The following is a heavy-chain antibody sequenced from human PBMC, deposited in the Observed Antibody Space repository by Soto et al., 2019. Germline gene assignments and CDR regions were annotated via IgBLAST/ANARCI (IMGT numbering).Heavy chain of an antibody. CDR2: INSAGSNT. Sequence: GGSLRLSCAASGFTFRNYAVGWVRQAPGKGLEWVSAINSAGSNTYYADSVKGRFTISRDNSKNAVYLQMNGLGAEDTAIYYCAKVGVVCSSLSCYYTYLDHWGQGTLVTVSS. V-gene: IGHV3-23*01. CDR1: GFTFRNYA. J-gene: IGHJ4*02. D-gene: IGHD3-22*01. CDR3: AKVGVVCSSLSCYYTYLDH.